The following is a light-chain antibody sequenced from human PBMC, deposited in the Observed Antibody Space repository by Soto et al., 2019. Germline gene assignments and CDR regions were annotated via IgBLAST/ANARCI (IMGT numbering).Light chain of an antibody. Sequence: QSVLTQPPSASGTPGQRITISCSGSNSNIGSHTVHWYQHLPGTAPKLLIYDNDQRPSGVPDRFSGSKSGSSASLAISGLQSDDGSDYYCASWDDSLNVWLFGGGTKLTVL. J-gene: IGLJ3*02. V-gene: IGLV1-44*01. CDR3: ASWDDSLNVWL. CDR2: DND. CDR1: NSNIGSHT.